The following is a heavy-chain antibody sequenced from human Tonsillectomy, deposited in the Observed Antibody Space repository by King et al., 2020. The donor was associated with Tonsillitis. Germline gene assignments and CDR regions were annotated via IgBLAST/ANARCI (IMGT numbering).Heavy chain of an antibody. J-gene: IGHJ4*02. V-gene: IGHV4-4*02. D-gene: IGHD2-21*01. CDR1: GGSISSTNW. Sequence: VQLQESGPGLVKPSGTLSLTCAVSGGSISSTNWWSWVRQPPGKRLEWIAEIYDNGSTTYNPSLKSRVTISVDISKNQFSLKLTSVTVADTAVYYCARETGRSIDWGQGTLVTVSS. CDR3: ARETGRSID. CDR2: IYDNGST.